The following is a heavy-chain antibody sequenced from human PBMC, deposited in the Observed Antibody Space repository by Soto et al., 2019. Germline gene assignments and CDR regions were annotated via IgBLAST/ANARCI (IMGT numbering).Heavy chain of an antibody. Sequence: PSETLSLTFAVYGWSFSGYYWSWIRQPTGKGLEWIGEINHSGSTNYNPSLKSRVTISVDTSKNQFSLKLSSVTAADTAVYYCARVRRSGDYYYYGMDVWGQGTTVTVSS. CDR3: ARVRRSGDYYYYGMDV. J-gene: IGHJ6*02. CDR2: INHSGST. V-gene: IGHV4-34*01. D-gene: IGHD6-25*01. CDR1: GWSFSGYY.